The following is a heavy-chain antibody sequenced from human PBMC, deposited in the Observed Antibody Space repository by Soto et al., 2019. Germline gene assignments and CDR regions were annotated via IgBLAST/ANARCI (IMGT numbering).Heavy chain of an antibody. CDR2: INRGGSST. V-gene: IGHV3-74*01. J-gene: IGHJ4*02. Sequence: EVQLVESGGGLIRPGGSLRLACAASGFTFSAYWMHWVRQTAVKGLVWVSRINRGGSSTRDADSVKGRFTISRDDAMNTLYLPMNSLRAEETAVYYCARLGTGDRRDFDYWGQGTPVTVSS. CDR1: GFTFSAYW. CDR3: ARLGTGDRRDFDY.